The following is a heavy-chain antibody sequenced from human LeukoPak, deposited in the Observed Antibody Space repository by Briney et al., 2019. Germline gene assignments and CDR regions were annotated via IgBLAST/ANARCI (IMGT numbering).Heavy chain of an antibody. CDR2: INTNTGNP. J-gene: IGHJ3*02. CDR1: GFTFTSYA. Sequence: ASVKVSCKASGFTFTSYAMNWVRQAPGQGLELMGWINTNTGNPTYAQGFTGRFVFSLDTSVSTAYLQISSLKAEDTAVYYCARDLRGDAFDIWGQGTMVTVSS. D-gene: IGHD5/OR15-5a*01. CDR3: ARDLRGDAFDI. V-gene: IGHV7-4-1*02.